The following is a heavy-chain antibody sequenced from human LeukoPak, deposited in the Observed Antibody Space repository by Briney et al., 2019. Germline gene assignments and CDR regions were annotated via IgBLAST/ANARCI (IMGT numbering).Heavy chain of an antibody. J-gene: IGHJ4*02. Sequence: ASVKVSCKASGGTFSSYAISWVRQAPGQGLEWMGRIIPILGIANYAQKFQGRVTITADKSTSTAYMELSSLRAEDTAIYYCAKAAVDIRGQGTLVTVSS. CDR3: AKAAVDI. D-gene: IGHD5-12*01. CDR1: GGTFSSYA. V-gene: IGHV1-69*04. CDR2: IIPILGIA.